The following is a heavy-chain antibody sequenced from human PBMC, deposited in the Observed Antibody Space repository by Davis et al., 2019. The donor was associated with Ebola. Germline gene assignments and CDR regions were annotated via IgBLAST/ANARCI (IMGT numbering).Heavy chain of an antibody. J-gene: IGHJ4*02. CDR1: GGSISSYY. CDR3: ARGGRYCSSTSCFDY. Sequence: PSETLSLTCTVSGGSISSYYWGWIRQPPGKGLVWIGSIYYSGSTYYHPSLKSRVTISVDTSKNQFSLKLSSVTAADTAVYYCARGGRYCSSTSCFDYWGQGTLVTVSS. V-gene: IGHV4-39*07. D-gene: IGHD2-2*01. CDR2: IYYSGST.